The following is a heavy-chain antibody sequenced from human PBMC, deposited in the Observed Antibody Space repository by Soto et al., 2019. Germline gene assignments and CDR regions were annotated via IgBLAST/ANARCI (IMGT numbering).Heavy chain of an antibody. J-gene: IGHJ4*02. CDR1: GYTFTSYY. CDR3: ARVGYGSGYLLPGDY. V-gene: IGHV1-46*03. CDR2: INPSGGST. Sequence: QVQLVQSGAEVKKPGASVKVSCKASGYTFTSYYMHWVRQAPGQGLEWMGIINPSGGSTSYAQKFQGRVTMTRDTSTSTVYMELSSLRSEDTAVYYCARVGYGSGYLLPGDYWGQGTLVTVSS. D-gene: IGHD2-15*01.